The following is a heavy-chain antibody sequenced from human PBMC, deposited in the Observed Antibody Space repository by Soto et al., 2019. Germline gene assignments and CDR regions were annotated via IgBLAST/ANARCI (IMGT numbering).Heavy chain of an antibody. V-gene: IGHV1-3*01. Sequence: QVQLVQSGAEVKKPGASLKVSFKASGYTFTSYAMHWVRQAPGQRREGMGWINAGNVNTKYSQKFKGRVTITRDTYASTDYRELSRLRSEDTAVYYCARVWDDYYSCYGMVVWRHGPTVTVSS. CDR3: ARVWDDYYSCYGMVV. D-gene: IGHD3-16*01. CDR2: INAGNVNT. J-gene: IGHJ6*02. CDR1: GYTFTSYA.